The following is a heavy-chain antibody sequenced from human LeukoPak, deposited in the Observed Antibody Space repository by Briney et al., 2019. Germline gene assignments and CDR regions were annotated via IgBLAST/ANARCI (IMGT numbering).Heavy chain of an antibody. Sequence: GGSLRLSCAASGFTVSSNYMSWVRQAPGKGLEWVSVIYSGGSTYYADSVKGRFTISRDNSKNTLYLQMNSLRAEDTAVYYCARESRTYFYDSSGYYSFDYWGQGTLVTVSS. CDR3: ARESRTYFYDSSGYYSFDY. CDR1: GFTVSSNY. CDR2: IYSGGST. V-gene: IGHV3-53*01. J-gene: IGHJ4*02. D-gene: IGHD3-22*01.